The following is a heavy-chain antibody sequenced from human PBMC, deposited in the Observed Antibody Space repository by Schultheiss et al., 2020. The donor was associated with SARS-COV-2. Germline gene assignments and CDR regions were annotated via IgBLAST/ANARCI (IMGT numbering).Heavy chain of an antibody. D-gene: IGHD1-7*01. CDR1: GGSFSGYY. CDR2: INHSGST. J-gene: IGHJ4*02. CDR3: ARVELNRRHSFDY. V-gene: IGHV4-34*01. Sequence: SETLSLTCAVYGGSFSGYYWSWIRQPPGKGLEWIGEINHSGSTNYNPSLKSRVTISVDTSKNQFSLKLSSVTAADTAVYYCARVELNRRHSFDYWGQGTLVTVSS.